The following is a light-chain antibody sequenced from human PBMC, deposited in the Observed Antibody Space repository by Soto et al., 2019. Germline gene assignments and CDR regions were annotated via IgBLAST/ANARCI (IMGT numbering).Light chain of an antibody. CDR1: QSISNY. Sequence: VVLTQSPATLSLSPGERATLSCRASQSISNYLVWYQQKPGQAPRLLIFDASDRATGIPTRISGSGAGTDFTLTISSLEPEDFAVYYCQQRHDWPTFGGGTKVDIK. J-gene: IGKJ4*01. CDR3: QQRHDWPT. CDR2: DAS. V-gene: IGKV3-11*01.